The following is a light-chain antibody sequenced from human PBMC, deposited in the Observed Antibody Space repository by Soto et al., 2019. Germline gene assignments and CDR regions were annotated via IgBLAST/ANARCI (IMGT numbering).Light chain of an antibody. CDR2: DAS. Sequence: DTQMTQSPSSLSTSVGDRVTITCRASQGISNYLAWYQQKPGKVPKLLIYDASRLESGVPSRFGGSGSGTEFTLSISSLQPDDFAIYYCQEYNSYSGTFGPGTKVDIK. CDR1: QGISNY. J-gene: IGKJ1*01. CDR3: QEYNSYSGT. V-gene: IGKV1-16*01.